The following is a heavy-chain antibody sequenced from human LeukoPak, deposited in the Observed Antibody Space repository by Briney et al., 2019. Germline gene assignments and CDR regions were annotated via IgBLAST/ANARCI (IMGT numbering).Heavy chain of an antibody. CDR2: INPNSGGT. V-gene: IGHV1-2*02. Sequence: ASVKVSCKASRGTFSSYAISWVRQAPGQGLEWMGWINPNSGGTNYAQKFQGRVTMTRDTSISTAYMELSRLRSDDTAVYYCARVYSSGWYDSHYDFDYWGQGTLVTVSS. CDR1: RGTFSSYA. D-gene: IGHD6-19*01. CDR3: ARVYSSGWYDSHYDFDY. J-gene: IGHJ4*02.